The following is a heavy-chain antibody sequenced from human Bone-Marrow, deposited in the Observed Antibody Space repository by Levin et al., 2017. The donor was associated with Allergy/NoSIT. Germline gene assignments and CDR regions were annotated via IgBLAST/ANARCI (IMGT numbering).Heavy chain of an antibody. D-gene: IGHD6-13*01. Sequence: PSETLSLTCSVSGGSVSGYYWSWIRQSPGKGLEWIGYMHYTGSTDYNPSPKSRVTISIDTSEDKVSLQMASVTAADTAVYYCARVALYTSSWYLDVFDLWGQGTMVVVSS. CDR1: GGSVSGYY. V-gene: IGHV4-59*02. CDR3: ARVALYTSSWYLDVFDL. J-gene: IGHJ3*01. CDR2: MHYTGST.